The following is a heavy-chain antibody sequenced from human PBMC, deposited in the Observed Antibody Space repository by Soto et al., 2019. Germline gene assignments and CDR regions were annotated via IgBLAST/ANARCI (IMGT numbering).Heavy chain of an antibody. CDR1: GFTFSSYA. J-gene: IGHJ6*02. Sequence: QVQLVESGGGVVQPGRSLRLSCAASGFTFSSYAMHWVRQAPGKGLEWVAVISYDGSNKYYADSVKGRFTISRDNSKNTLYLQMNSLRAEDTAVYYCAREATVTTHDYYYYGMDVWGQGTTVTVSS. CDR2: ISYDGSNK. CDR3: AREATVTTHDYYYYGMDV. D-gene: IGHD4-17*01. V-gene: IGHV3-30-3*01.